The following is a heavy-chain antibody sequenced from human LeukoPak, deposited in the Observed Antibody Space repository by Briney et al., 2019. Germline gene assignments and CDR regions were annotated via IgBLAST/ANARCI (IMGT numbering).Heavy chain of an antibody. J-gene: IGHJ4*02. Sequence: GASVKVSCKASGFTFTNYYMHWVRQAPGQGIEWMGLISPTGSSTNYAQKFRGRVTMTRDTSTTTVSMELSSPRSEHTAVYYCAREDSGGYFDYWGQGTLVTVSS. CDR2: ISPTGSST. V-gene: IGHV1-46*01. CDR3: AREDSGGYFDY. CDR1: GFTFTNYY. D-gene: IGHD2-8*02.